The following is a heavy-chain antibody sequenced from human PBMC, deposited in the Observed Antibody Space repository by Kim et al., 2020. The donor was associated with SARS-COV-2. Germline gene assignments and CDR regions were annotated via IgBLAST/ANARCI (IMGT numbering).Heavy chain of an antibody. D-gene: IGHD3-10*02. V-gene: IGHV3-30*18. J-gene: IGHJ4*01. CDR3: AKPNYILHILQGRGFFD. CDR2: ISYDGRIK. CDR1: GFNFNNYG. Sequence: GGSLRLSCAASGFNFNNYGLHWVPQAPGKGLEWVALISYDGRIKYYADSVKGRFTMSKDHSKNTLYLQMDSLRADDTAMYYCAKPNYILHILQGRGFFD.